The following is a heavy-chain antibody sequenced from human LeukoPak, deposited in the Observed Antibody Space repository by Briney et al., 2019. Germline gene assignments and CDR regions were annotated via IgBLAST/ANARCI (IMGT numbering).Heavy chain of an antibody. CDR2: IYYRSKWTN. Sequence: PSQTLSLTCAISGDSVSSNSAAWGWIRQSPSRGLEWLGRIYYRSKWTNEYEISVRSRVTISPDTSKNQFSLQLNSVTPDDTAVYYCAREQLGFDYWGQGTRVTVSS. D-gene: IGHD6-13*01. V-gene: IGHV6-1*01. J-gene: IGHJ4*02. CDR3: AREQLGFDY. CDR1: GDSVSSNSAA.